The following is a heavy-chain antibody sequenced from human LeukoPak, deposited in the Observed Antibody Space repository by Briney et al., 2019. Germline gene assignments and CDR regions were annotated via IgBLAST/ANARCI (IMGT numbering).Heavy chain of an antibody. CDR3: ARDILTGNSYSSDLHWFDS. CDR1: NDSISSSHSY. Sequence: PSETLSLTCLVSNDSISSSHSYWGWIRQPPGKGLEWIGTIYYSGSTYKNPSLKSRVSMSVDTSKNRFSLRLSSVTAADTAVYFCARDILTGNSYSSDLHWFDSWGQGTLVTVSS. D-gene: IGHD5-18*01. V-gene: IGHV4-39*07. CDR2: IYYSGST. J-gene: IGHJ5*01.